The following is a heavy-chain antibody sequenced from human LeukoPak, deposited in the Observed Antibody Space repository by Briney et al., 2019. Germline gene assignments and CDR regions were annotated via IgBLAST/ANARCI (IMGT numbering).Heavy chain of an antibody. V-gene: IGHV4-59*01. CDR1: GGSISSYY. CDR3: ARDHSGYDPYFDY. J-gene: IGHJ4*02. D-gene: IGHD5-12*01. CDR2: IYYSGST. Sequence: PSETLSLTCTVSGGSISSYYWSWIRQPPGKGLEWIGYIYYSGSTNYNPSLKSRVTIPVDTSKNQFSLKLSSVTAADTAVYYCARDHSGYDPYFDYWGQGTLVTVSS.